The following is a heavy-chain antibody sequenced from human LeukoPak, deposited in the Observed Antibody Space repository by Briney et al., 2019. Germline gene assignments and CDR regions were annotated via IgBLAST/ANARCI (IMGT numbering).Heavy chain of an antibody. D-gene: IGHD3-10*01. J-gene: IGHJ3*02. CDR3: ARESRVLLWFGPEVKNAFDI. CDR1: GYTFTSYG. V-gene: IGHV1-18*01. CDR2: ISAYNGNT. Sequence: ASVKVSCTASGYTFTSYGISWVRQAPGQGLEWMGWISAYNGNTNYAQKLQGRVTMTTDTSTSTAYMELRSLRSDDTAVYYCARESRVLLWFGPEVKNAFDIWGQGTMVTVSS.